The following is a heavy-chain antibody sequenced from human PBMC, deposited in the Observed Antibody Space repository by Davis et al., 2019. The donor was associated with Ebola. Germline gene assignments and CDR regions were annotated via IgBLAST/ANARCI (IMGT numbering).Heavy chain of an antibody. CDR2: IYPEDFDT. CDR3: VRPRYSTRWPDAFQT. Sequence: KVSCKATGYSFTTYWIGWVRQMPGKGLEWMGIIYPEDFDTRYNPAFQGQVTISADESSSTVYLQWSSLEASDTAIYYCVRPRYSTRWPDAFQTWGQGTMVTVSS. J-gene: IGHJ3*02. CDR1: GYSFTTYW. V-gene: IGHV5-51*01. D-gene: IGHD2-8*01.